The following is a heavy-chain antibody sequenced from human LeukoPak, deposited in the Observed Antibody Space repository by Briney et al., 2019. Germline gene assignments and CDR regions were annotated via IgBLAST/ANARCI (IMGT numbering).Heavy chain of an antibody. J-gene: IGHJ5*02. V-gene: IGHV3-30*04. D-gene: IGHD2-2*01. Sequence: GGSLRLSCAASGFTFSSYAMHWVRQAPGKGLEGVAVISYDGSNKYYADSVKGRFTISRDNSKNTLYLQMNSLRAEDTAVYYCASLYIVVVPAAMPHWFDPWGQGTLVTVAS. CDR3: ASLYIVVVPAAMPHWFDP. CDR2: ISYDGSNK. CDR1: GFTFSSYA.